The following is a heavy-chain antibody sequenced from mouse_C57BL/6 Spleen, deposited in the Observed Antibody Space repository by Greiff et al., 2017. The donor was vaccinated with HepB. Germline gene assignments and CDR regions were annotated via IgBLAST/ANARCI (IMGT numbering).Heavy chain of an antibody. Sequence: DVQLVESGGGLVKPGGSLKLSCAASGFTFSDYGMHWVRQAPEKGLEWVAYISSGSSTIYYADTVKGRFTISRDNAKNNLFLQMTSLRSEDTAMYYCARRPLRDSAMDYWGQGTSVTVSS. CDR3: ARRPLRDSAMDY. J-gene: IGHJ4*01. CDR1: GFTFSDYG. V-gene: IGHV5-17*01. D-gene: IGHD1-1*01. CDR2: ISSGSSTI.